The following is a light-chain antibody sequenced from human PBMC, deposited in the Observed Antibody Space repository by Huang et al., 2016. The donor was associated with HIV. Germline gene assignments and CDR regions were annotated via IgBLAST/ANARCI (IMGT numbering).Light chain of an antibody. CDR2: GAS. CDR3: QQYDNWPPWT. V-gene: IGKV3-15*01. CDR1: QSVSNN. Sequence: EIVMTQSPVTLSVSPGERATLHCKASQSVSNNLAWYQQTPGQAPRLLIYGASTRATGIPARFSGSGSGTNFTLTISSLESEDSAVYYCQQYDNWPPWTFGQGTKVEIK. J-gene: IGKJ1*01.